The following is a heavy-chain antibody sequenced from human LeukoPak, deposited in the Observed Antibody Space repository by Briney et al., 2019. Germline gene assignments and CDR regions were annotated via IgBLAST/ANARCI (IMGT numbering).Heavy chain of an antibody. V-gene: IGHV4-34*01. CDR2: INHSGST. J-gene: IGHJ6*03. CDR1: GESFSDYY. CDR3: ARGASGWSSSYYYYYMDV. D-gene: IGHD6-19*01. Sequence: SETLSLTCAGYGESFSDYYWSWIRQPPGKGLEWIGGINHSGSTKYNPSLKSQVTISVDTSKNQFSLILSSVTAADTAVYYCARGASGWSSSYYYYYMDVWDKGTTVTVSS.